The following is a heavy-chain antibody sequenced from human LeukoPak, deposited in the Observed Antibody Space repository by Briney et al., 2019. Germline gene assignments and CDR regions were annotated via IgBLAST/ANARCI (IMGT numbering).Heavy chain of an antibody. D-gene: IGHD4-23*01. V-gene: IGHV3-23*01. CDR3: AKGTTYGGADDAFDI. CDR1: GFTFSSYA. CDR2: ISGSGGST. Sequence: GSLRLSCAASGFTFSSYAMSWVRQAPGKGLEWVSRISGSGGSTYYADSVKGRFTISRDNSKNTLYLQMNSLRADDTAVYYCAKGTTYGGADDAFDIWGQGTMVTASS. J-gene: IGHJ3*02.